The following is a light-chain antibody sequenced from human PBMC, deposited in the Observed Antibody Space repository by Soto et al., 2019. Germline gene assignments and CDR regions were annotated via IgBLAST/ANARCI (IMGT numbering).Light chain of an antibody. CDR3: QQYNSYPWT. V-gene: IGKV1-5*01. Sequence: DIQMTQSPSTLSAYVGDTVTVTCRASQSISSWLAWYQQTPGKAPNLLIYDASSLEGGVPSRFSGSGSGTEFTLTISSLQPDDSATFYCQQYNSYPWTFGQGTRVEIK. J-gene: IGKJ1*01. CDR2: DAS. CDR1: QSISSW.